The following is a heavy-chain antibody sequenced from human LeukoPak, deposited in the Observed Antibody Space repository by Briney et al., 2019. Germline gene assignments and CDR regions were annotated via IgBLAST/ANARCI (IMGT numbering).Heavy chain of an antibody. CDR1: GESISGFY. J-gene: IGHJ6*03. D-gene: IGHD5-18*01. Sequence: SETLSLTCTVSGESISGFYWTWLRQPPGKGLEWIGYIYYSGSTNYNPSLKSRVTMSVDTSKNQFSLKLSSVTAADTAVYYCARNFGYSYGYLYYYYYMDVWGKGTTVTISS. V-gene: IGHV4-59*12. CDR2: IYYSGST. CDR3: ARNFGYSYGYLYYYYYMDV.